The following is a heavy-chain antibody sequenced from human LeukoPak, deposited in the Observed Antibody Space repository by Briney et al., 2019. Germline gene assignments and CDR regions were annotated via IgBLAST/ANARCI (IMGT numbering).Heavy chain of an antibody. CDR2: IIPIFGTA. V-gene: IGHV1-69*05. CDR1: GGTFSSYA. J-gene: IGHJ4*02. CDR3: ARYFYDSSGYCDY. D-gene: IGHD3-22*01. Sequence: SVKVSCKASGGTFSSYAISWVRQAPGQGLEWMGRIIPIFGTANYAQKFQGRVTITTDESTSTAYMELSSLRSEDTAVYYCARYFYDSSGYCDYWGQGTLVTVSS.